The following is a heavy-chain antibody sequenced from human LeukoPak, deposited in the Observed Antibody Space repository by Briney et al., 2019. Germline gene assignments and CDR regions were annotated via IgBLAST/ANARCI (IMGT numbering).Heavy chain of an antibody. J-gene: IGHJ5*02. CDR2: ISVSGSTK. D-gene: IGHD3-9*01. CDR1: GFSFSTYE. V-gene: IGHV3-48*03. CDR3: ARALRYFDWLSTSPEYNWFDP. Sequence: TGGSLRLSCGASGFSFSTYEINWVRQAPGKGLEWVSYISVSGSTKYYVDSVKGRFTISRDNAKNSVYLQMNSLRAEDTAVYYCARALRYFDWLSTSPEYNWFDPWGQGTLVTVSS.